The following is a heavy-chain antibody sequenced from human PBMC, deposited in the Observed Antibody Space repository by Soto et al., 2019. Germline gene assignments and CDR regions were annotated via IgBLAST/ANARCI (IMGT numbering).Heavy chain of an antibody. D-gene: IGHD3-3*01. V-gene: IGHV1-2*02. Sequence: ASVKVSCKASGYTFTGYNMHWVRQVPGQGLEWMGWINPNTGGTNYAQMFQGRITLTRDTSISTAYMDLTRLRSDDTAVYYCARDLEWEVPRNYFGYWGQGTLVTVSS. CDR3: ARDLEWEVPRNYFGY. CDR2: INPNTGGT. J-gene: IGHJ4*02. CDR1: GYTFTGYN.